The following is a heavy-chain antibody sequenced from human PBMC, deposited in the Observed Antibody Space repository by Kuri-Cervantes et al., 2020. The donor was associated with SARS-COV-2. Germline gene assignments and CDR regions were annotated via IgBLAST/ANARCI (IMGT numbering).Heavy chain of an antibody. V-gene: IGHV1-69*13. CDR3: ARGSYGSGSYWYYSYCMDV. CDR1: GGTFSSYA. CDR2: IIPIFGTA. Sequence: SVKVSCKASGGTFSSYAISWVRQAPGQGLEWMGGIIPIFGTANYAQKFQGRVTITADESTSTAYMELSRLRSEDTAGYSCARGSYGSGSYWYYSYCMDVSRQGTTVTVSS. D-gene: IGHD3-10*01. J-gene: IGHJ6*02.